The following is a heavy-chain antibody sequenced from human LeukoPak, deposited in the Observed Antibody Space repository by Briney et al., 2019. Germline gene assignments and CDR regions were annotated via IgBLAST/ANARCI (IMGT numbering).Heavy chain of an antibody. D-gene: IGHD3-22*01. CDR1: GGTFSSYA. Sequence: SVKVSCKASGGTFSSYAISWVRQAPGQGLEWMGRIIPILGIANYAQKFQGRVTITADKSTSTAYMELSSLRSEDTAVYYCARDIYYDSSGYWRPNWFDPWGQGTLVTVSS. V-gene: IGHV1-69*04. J-gene: IGHJ5*02. CDR2: IIPILGIA. CDR3: ARDIYYDSSGYWRPNWFDP.